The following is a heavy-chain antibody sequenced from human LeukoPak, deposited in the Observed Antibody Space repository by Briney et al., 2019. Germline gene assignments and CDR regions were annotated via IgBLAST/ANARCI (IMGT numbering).Heavy chain of an antibody. V-gene: IGHV5-51*01. D-gene: IGHD3-10*01. J-gene: IGHJ6*03. CDR2: IYPGDSDT. CDR1: GYSFTSYW. Sequence: GESLKISCKGSGYSFTSYWIGWVRQMPGKGLEWMGIIYPGDSDTRYSPSFQGQVTISADKSISTAYPQWSSLKASDTAMYYCARQVGSGSLYYYYYYMDVWGKGTTVTISS. CDR3: ARQVGSGSLYYYYYYMDV.